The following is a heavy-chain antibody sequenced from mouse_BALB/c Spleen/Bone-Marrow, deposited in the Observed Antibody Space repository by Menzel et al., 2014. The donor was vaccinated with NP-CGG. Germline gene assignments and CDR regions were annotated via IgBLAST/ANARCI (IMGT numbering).Heavy chain of an antibody. CDR3: AYGNYGYAMDY. CDR1: GYTFTSYT. J-gene: IGHJ4*01. Sequence: QVQLQQSGAELARPGASVKMSCKASGYTFTSYTMHWVKQRPGQGLEWIGYINPSSGYTNYNQKFKGKATLTADKSSSTAYMQLSSLTSEDSAAYYCAYGNYGYAMDYWGQGTSVTVSS. V-gene: IGHV1-4*01. CDR2: INPSSGYT. D-gene: IGHD2-10*02.